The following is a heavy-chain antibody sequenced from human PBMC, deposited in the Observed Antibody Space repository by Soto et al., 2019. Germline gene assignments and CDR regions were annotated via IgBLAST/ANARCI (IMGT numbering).Heavy chain of an antibody. D-gene: IGHD3-3*01. V-gene: IGHV3-11*01. CDR3: ARGILEWLLSPPDQPYYMDV. J-gene: IGHJ6*03. Sequence: PGGSLRLSCAASGFTFSDYYMSWIRQAPGKGLEWVSYISSSGSTIYYADSVKGRFTISRDNAKNSLYLQMNSLRAEDTAVYYCARGILEWLLSPPDQPYYMDVWGKGTTVTVSS. CDR1: GFTFSDYY. CDR2: ISSSGSTI.